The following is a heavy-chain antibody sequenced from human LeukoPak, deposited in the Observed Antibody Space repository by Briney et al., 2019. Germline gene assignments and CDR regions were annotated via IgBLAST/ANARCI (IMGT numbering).Heavy chain of an antibody. Sequence: SETLSLTCAVYGGSSSSYYWSWIRQPPGKGLEWIGEINHSGSTNYNPSLKSRVTISVDTSKNQFSLKLSSVTAADTAVYYCARAPPYYYDSSGYSDYWGQGTLVTVSS. CDR2: INHSGST. CDR1: GGSSSSYY. J-gene: IGHJ4*02. V-gene: IGHV4-34*01. D-gene: IGHD3-22*01. CDR3: ARAPPYYYDSSGYSDY.